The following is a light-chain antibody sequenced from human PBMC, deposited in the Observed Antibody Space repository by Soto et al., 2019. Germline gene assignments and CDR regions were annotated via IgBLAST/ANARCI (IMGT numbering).Light chain of an antibody. J-gene: IGLJ1*01. V-gene: IGLV2-23*01. CDR1: SGDVGTYNL. CDR2: EGS. Sequence: QSVLTQPASVSGSPGQSITISCSGTSGDVGTYNLVSWYQHHPGKAPKLMIYEGSKRPSGVSNRFSGSTPGNTASLTISGLQAEDEADYYCCSYAGSTTYVFGTGTKVTVL. CDR3: CSYAGSTTYV.